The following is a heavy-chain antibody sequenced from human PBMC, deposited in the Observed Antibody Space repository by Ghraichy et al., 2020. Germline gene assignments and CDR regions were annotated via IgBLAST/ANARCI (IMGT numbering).Heavy chain of an antibody. CDR1: GYTFTSYA. J-gene: IGHJ4*02. CDR2: INAGNGNT. CDR3: ARVQRGYSGYDFSGY. D-gene: IGHD5-12*01. Sequence: ASVKVSCKASGYTFTSYAMHWVRQAPGQRLEWMGWINAGNGNTKYSQKFQGRVTITRDTSASTAYMELSSLRSEDTAVYYCARVQRGYSGYDFSGYWGQGTLVTVSS. V-gene: IGHV1-3*01.